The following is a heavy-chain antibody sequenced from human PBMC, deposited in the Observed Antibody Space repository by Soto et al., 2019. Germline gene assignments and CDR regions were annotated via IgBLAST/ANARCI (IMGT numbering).Heavy chain of an antibody. Sequence: SVKVSCQASGGTFSSYAISWVRQAPGQGLEWMGGIIPIFGTANYAQKFQGRVTITADESTSTAYMELSSVRSEDTALYYCVRDLTYFDWLPWFDSWGQGTLVTVSS. CDR2: IIPIFGTA. CDR1: GGTFSSYA. D-gene: IGHD3-9*01. V-gene: IGHV1-69*13. CDR3: VRDLTYFDWLPWFDS. J-gene: IGHJ5*01.